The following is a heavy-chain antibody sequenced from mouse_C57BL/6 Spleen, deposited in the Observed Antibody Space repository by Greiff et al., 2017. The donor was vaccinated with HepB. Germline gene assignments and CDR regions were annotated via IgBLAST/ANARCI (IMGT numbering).Heavy chain of an antibody. CDR3: ATRWHYGSSYVGYFDV. D-gene: IGHD1-1*01. Sequence: QVQLKQPGAELVRPGASVKLSCKASGYTFTSYWMHWVKQRPGQGLEWIGVIDPSDSYTNYNQKFKGKATLTVDTSSSTAYMQLSSLTSEDSAVYYCATRWHYGSSYVGYFDVWGTGTTVTVSS. CDR2: IDPSDSYT. CDR1: GYTFTSYW. J-gene: IGHJ1*03. V-gene: IGHV1-59*01.